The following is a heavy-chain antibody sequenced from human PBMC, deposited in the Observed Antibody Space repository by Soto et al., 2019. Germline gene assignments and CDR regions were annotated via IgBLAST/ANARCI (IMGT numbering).Heavy chain of an antibody. Sequence: PGESLKISCKGSGYSFTSYWIGWVRQMPGKGLEWMGIIYPGDSDTRYSPSFQGQVTISADKSISTAYLQWSSLKASDTAMYYCARSAGRVTAIPYYYYGMDVWGQGTLVTVSS. V-gene: IGHV5-51*01. J-gene: IGHJ6*02. CDR2: IYPGDSDT. D-gene: IGHD2-21*02. CDR3: ARSAGRVTAIPYYYYGMDV. CDR1: GYSFTSYW.